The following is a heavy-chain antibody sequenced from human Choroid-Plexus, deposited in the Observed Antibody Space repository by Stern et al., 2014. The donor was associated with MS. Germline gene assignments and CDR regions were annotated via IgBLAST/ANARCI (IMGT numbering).Heavy chain of an antibody. CDR1: GYIFTGYY. V-gene: IGHV1-2*02. CDR2: INPNNGGR. CDR3: ARDQRGITIFGVVTDYYYLGMDV. D-gene: IGHD3-3*01. Sequence: VQLVESGAEVKKPGASVKVSCKTSGYIFTGYYIHWGRQAPGQGLEWMGWINPNNGGRNYAQKFQGRVTMSRDTSISTAYVELSSLTSDDTAVYYCARDQRGITIFGVVTDYYYLGMDVWGQGTTVTVSS. J-gene: IGHJ6*02.